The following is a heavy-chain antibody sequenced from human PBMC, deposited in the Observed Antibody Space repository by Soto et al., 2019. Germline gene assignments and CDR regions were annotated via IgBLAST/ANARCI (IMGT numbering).Heavy chain of an antibody. CDR1: GFTFSSYA. D-gene: IGHD6-13*01. CDR3: AKAPGASRAAAGWFDP. Sequence: EVQLLESGGGLVQPGGSLRLSCAASGFTFSSYAMSWVRQAPGKGLEWVSAISGSGGSTYYADSVKGRFTISRDNSKNTLYLQMNSLRAEDTALYYCAKAPGASRAAAGWFDPWGQGTLVTVSS. J-gene: IGHJ5*02. V-gene: IGHV3-23*01. CDR2: ISGSGGST.